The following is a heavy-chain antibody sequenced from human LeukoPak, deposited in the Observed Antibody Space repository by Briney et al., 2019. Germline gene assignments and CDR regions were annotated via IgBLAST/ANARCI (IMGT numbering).Heavy chain of an antibody. CDR2: VHYDGRT. D-gene: IGHD2-15*01. V-gene: IGHV4-39*07. CDR1: GGPISGSVT. J-gene: IGHJ3*02. CDR3: ARGRYCSADICSGGDAFDI. Sequence: SETLSLTCTVSGGPISGSVTWGWVRQPPGKGLEWIGNVHYDGRTAPNPSLKSRVIMSLDTSTNQFSLKLNSVTAADTAVYYCARGRYCSADICSGGDAFDIWGQGTMVSVSS.